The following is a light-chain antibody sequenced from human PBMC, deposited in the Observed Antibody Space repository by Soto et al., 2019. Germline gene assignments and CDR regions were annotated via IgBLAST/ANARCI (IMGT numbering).Light chain of an antibody. V-gene: IGKV3-20*01. J-gene: IGKJ1*01. CDR3: QQYGGSPET. Sequence: EIVLTQSPGTLSLSPGERATLSCRASQSVTNSYLAWYQQKPGQAPRLIIFGASNRATGIPDRFSGSGSGTDFTHTISRLEPEDFAVYYCQQYGGSPETFGQGTKVEIK. CDR2: GAS. CDR1: QSVTNSY.